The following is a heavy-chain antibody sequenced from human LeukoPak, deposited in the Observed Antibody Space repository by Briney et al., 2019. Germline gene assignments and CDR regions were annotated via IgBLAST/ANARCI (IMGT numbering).Heavy chain of an antibody. J-gene: IGHJ3*02. Sequence: ASVKVSCKASGYTFTSYYMHWVRQAPGQGLEWMGIINPSGGSTSYAQKFQGRVTMTTDTSTSTAYMELSSLRSEDTAVYYCARADYSNFAAFDIWGQGTMVTVSS. CDR2: INPSGGST. CDR3: ARADYSNFAAFDI. D-gene: IGHD4-11*01. CDR1: GYTFTSYY. V-gene: IGHV1-46*01.